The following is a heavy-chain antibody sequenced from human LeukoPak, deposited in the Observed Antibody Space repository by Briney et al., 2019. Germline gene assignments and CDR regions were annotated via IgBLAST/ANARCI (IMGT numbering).Heavy chain of an antibody. CDR1: GGPISRHY. D-gene: IGHD5-18*01. Sequence: SETLSLTCTVSGGPISRHYWSWIRQPAGKGLEWIARIYSSGSTSYNTSLKRRVTMSVATSKHQFSLKLCSVTAADRAVYYCTRDRYSQGPAYYFDTWGQGTLVTASS. CDR3: TRDRYSQGPAYYFDT. V-gene: IGHV4-4*07. J-gene: IGHJ4*02. CDR2: IYSSGST.